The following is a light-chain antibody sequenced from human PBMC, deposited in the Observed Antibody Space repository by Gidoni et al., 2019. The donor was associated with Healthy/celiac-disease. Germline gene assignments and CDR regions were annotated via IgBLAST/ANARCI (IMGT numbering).Light chain of an antibody. CDR3: CSYAGSSTPNWV. Sequence: QSALTQPASVSGSTGQSITISCTGTSSDVGSYNLVSWDQQHPGKAPKLMIYAVSKRPSGVSNRFSGSKSGNTASLTISGLQAEDEADYYCCSYAGSSTPNWVFGGGTKLTVL. V-gene: IGLV2-23*02. J-gene: IGLJ3*02. CDR1: SSDVGSYNL. CDR2: AVS.